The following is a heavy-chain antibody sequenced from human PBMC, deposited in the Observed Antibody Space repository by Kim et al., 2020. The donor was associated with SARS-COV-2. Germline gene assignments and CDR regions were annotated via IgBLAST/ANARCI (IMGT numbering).Heavy chain of an antibody. V-gene: IGHV3-64D*06. CDR2: ISSNGGST. CDR3: VKDFAYGSGGYIGSWFDP. J-gene: IGHJ5*02. D-gene: IGHD3-10*01. CDR1: AFTFSTYP. Sequence: GGSLRLSCSASAFTFSTYPMHWVRQAPGKGLEYVSSISSNGGSTYYADSVKGRFTIARDNSKNTLYLQMSSLKAEDTALYYCVKDFAYGSGGYIGSWFDPWGQGTLVTVSS.